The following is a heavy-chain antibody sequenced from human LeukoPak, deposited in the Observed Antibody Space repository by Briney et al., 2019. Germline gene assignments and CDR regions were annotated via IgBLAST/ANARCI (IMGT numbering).Heavy chain of an antibody. V-gene: IGHV3-9*01. CDR1: GFTFDDYA. Sequence: GGSLRLSCAASGFTFDDYAMHWVRQAPGKGLEWVSGISWNSGSIGYADSVKGRFTISRDNAKNSLYLQMNSLRAEDTALYYCAKDTLGTTGLFDYWGQGTLVTVSS. D-gene: IGHD1-1*01. CDR3: AKDTLGTTGLFDY. CDR2: ISWNSGSI. J-gene: IGHJ4*02.